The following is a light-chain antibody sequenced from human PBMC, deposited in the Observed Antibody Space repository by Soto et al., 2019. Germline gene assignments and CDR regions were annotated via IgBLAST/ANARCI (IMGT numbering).Light chain of an antibody. CDR3: QHLNAFPHVT. CDR2: AAS. CDR1: RDISDS. V-gene: IGKV1-9*01. Sequence: IQLTQSPSSLSASIGDRVTITCRASRDISDSLAWYQQEPGKAPKLLIFAASSLHIGVPSRFSGNGSGTIFTLTISSLQPEDFATYYCQHLNAFPHVTFGPGTKVEIK. J-gene: IGKJ3*01.